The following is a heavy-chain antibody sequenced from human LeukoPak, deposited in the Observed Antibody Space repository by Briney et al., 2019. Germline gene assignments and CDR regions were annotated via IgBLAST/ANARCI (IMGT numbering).Heavy chain of an antibody. CDR1: GGSISSYY. CDR2: IYYSGST. CDR3: ARKAIYGDHSIDY. V-gene: IGHV4-59*12. J-gene: IGHJ4*02. D-gene: IGHD4-17*01. Sequence: PSETLSLTCTVSGGSISSYYWSWIRQPPGKGLEWIGYIYYSGSTNYNPSLKSRVTISVDTSKNQFSLKLSSVTAADTAVYYCARKAIYGDHSIDYWGQGTLVTVSS.